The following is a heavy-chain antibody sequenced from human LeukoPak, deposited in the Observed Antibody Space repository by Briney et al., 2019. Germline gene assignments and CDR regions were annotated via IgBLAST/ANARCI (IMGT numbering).Heavy chain of an antibody. CDR1: GYTLTELS. D-gene: IGHD6-13*01. Sequence: ASVKVSCKVSGYTLTELSMHWVRQAPGQGLEWMGWISAYNGNTNYAQKLQGRVTMTIDTSTSTAYMELRSLRSDDTAVYYCARYPSSTTDAFDIWGQGTMVTVSS. V-gene: IGHV1-18*01. J-gene: IGHJ3*02. CDR2: ISAYNGNT. CDR3: ARYPSSTTDAFDI.